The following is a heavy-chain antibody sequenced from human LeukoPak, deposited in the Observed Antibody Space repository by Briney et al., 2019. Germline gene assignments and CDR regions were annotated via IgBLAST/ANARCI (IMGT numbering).Heavy chain of an antibody. CDR3: ASKENYDSSGFGDFFDY. Sequence: SETLSLTCAVSGGSISSGGYSWSWLRQPPGRGLEWLGYIYHSGSTYYNPSLKSRVTISVDRSKNQFSLKLSSVTAADTAVYYCASKENYDSSGFGDFFDYWGQGTLVTVSS. J-gene: IGHJ4*02. V-gene: IGHV4-30-2*01. CDR2: IYHSGST. CDR1: GGSISSGGYS. D-gene: IGHD3-22*01.